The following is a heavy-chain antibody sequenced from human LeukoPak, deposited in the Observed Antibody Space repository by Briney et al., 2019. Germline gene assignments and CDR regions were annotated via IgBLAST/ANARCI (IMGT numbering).Heavy chain of an antibody. Sequence: SETLSLTCSVSGVSISSYYWSWIRQPPGKGLEWIGYIYYSGSTNYNPSLKSRVTISVDTSKDQFSLKLSSVTAADTAVYYCARDDILTGYYSPWGQGTLVTVSS. D-gene: IGHD3-9*01. V-gene: IGHV4-59*12. CDR2: IYYSGST. J-gene: IGHJ5*02. CDR1: GVSISSYY. CDR3: ARDDILTGYYSP.